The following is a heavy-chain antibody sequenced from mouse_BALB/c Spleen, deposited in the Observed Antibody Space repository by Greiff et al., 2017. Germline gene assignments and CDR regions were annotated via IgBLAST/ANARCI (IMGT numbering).Heavy chain of an antibody. CDR3: ARRDGPGAMDY. V-gene: IGHV1-12*01. CDR2: IYPGNGDT. CDR1: GYTFTSYN. D-gene: IGHD3-1*01. J-gene: IGHJ4*01. Sequence: QVQLQQPGAELVKPGASVKMSCKASGYTFTSYNMHWVKQTPGQGLEWIGAIYPGNGDTSYNQKFKGKATLTADKSSSTAYMQLSSLTSEDSAVYYCARRDGPGAMDYWGQGTSVTVSS.